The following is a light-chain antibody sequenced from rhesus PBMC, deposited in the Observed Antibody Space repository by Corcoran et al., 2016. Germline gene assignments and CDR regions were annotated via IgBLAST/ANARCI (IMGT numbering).Light chain of an antibody. CDR2: SAY. V-gene: IGKV3-40*03. CDR3: QQYNDLLYT. Sequence: EIVMTQSPATLSLSPGETATLPCRASETVGSYLAWYQQKPGQAPKLLVHSAYFRATGIPDRFSASGSRTEFTLTISSLEPENVGVYHCQQYNDLLYTFGQGTKVEIK. J-gene: IGKJ2*01. CDR1: ETVGSY.